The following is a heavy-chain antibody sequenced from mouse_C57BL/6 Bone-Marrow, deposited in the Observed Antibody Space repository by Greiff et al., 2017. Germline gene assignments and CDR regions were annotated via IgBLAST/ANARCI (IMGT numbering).Heavy chain of an antibody. Sequence: VQLVESGAELARPGASVKLSCKASGYTFTSYGISWVKQRTGQGLEWIGEIYPRSGNTYYNEKFKGKATLTADKSSSTAYMELRSLTSEDSAVYFCARRRFSLAYWGQGTLVTVSA. CDR2: IYPRSGNT. CDR1: GYTFTSYG. J-gene: IGHJ3*01. V-gene: IGHV1-81*01. CDR3: ARRRFSLAY.